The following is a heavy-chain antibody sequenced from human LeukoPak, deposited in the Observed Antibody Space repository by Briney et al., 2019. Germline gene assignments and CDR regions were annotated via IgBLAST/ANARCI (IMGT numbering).Heavy chain of an antibody. CDR1: GFXFSSYA. V-gene: IGHV3-23*01. D-gene: IGHD2-2*01. CDR3: ARDLIGYCTSTSCYDAAFDI. Sequence: GGSLRLSCAASGFXFSSYAMSWVRQAPGKGLEWVSAISDSGGSTHYADSVKGRFTISRDNSKNTLYLQMNSLRAEDTAVYYCARDLIGYCTSTSCYDAAFDIWGQGTMVTVPS. J-gene: IGHJ3*02. CDR2: ISDSGGST.